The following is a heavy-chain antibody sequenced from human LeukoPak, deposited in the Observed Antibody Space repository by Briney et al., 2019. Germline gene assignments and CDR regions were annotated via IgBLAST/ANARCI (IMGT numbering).Heavy chain of an antibody. CDR2: IYHSGST. CDR3: ARVVVVPAANSVIYFDY. V-gene: IGHV4-30-2*01. D-gene: IGHD2-2*01. J-gene: IGHJ4*02. CDR1: GGSISSGGYY. Sequence: PSRTLSLTCTVSGGSISSGGYYWSWIRQPPGKGLEWIGYIYHSGSTYYNPSLKSRVTISVDRSKNQFSLKLSSVTAADTAVYNCARVVVVPAANSVIYFDYWGQGTLVTVSS.